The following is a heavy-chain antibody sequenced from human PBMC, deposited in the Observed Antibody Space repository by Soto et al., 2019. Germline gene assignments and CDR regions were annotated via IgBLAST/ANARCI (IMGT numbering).Heavy chain of an antibody. Sequence: GGSLRLSCAASGFTFSSYEMNWVRQAPGKGLEWVSYISSSGSTIYYADSVKGRFTISRDNAKNSLYLQMNSLRAEDTAVYYCAIHPNYSNYYFDYWGQGTLVTVSS. CDR3: AIHPNYSNYYFDY. D-gene: IGHD4-4*01. J-gene: IGHJ4*02. CDR1: GFTFSSYE. CDR2: ISSSGSTI. V-gene: IGHV3-48*03.